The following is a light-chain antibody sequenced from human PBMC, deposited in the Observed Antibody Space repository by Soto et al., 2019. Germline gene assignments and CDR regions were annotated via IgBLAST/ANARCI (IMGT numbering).Light chain of an antibody. Sequence: QSALTQPATVSESPGQSITISCTGSSSDVGTYKYVSWYQQYPGKAPQVIIYEVSNRPPWISDRFSGSKSGNKASLTISGLQDADEADYYCSSYTPRSSFLLFGGGTKLTVL. CDR3: SSYTPRSSFLL. J-gene: IGLJ2*01. CDR2: EVS. CDR1: SSDVGTYKY. V-gene: IGLV2-14*01.